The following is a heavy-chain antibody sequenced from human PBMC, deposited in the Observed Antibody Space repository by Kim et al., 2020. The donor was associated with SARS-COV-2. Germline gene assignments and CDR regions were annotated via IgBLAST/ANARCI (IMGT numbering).Heavy chain of an antibody. D-gene: IGHD5-18*01. CDR3: AREPRYSYGPHLDF. J-gene: IGHJ4*02. Sequence: YATNFQGGVTMTRDQSISTAYLELSSLTSDDSAVYYCAREPRYSYGPHLDFWGQGTLVTVSS. V-gene: IGHV1-2*02.